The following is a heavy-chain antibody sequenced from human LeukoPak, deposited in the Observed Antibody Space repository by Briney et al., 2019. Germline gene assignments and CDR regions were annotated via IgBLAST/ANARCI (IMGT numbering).Heavy chain of an antibody. J-gene: IGHJ4*02. CDR3: ARDRVQWSYGRSGSDY. CDR2: ISPYNGNT. V-gene: IGHV1-18*01. D-gene: IGHD3-10*01. CDR1: GYTFSSYG. Sequence: ASVKVSCKASGYTFSSYGVSWVRQAPGQGLEWMGWISPYNGNTNYAQKVQGRVTMTTDTSTSTAYMELRSLRSDDTGVYYCARDRVQWSYGRSGSDYWGQGTLVTVSS.